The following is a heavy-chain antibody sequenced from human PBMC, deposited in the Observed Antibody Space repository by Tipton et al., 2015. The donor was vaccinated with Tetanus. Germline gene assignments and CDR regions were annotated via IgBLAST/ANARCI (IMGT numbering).Heavy chain of an antibody. Sequence: VQLVQSGAEVKKPGESLKISCKGSGYSFTSYSIGWVRQMSGKGLEWMGTIYPGASDAIYSPSFQGQVTISADNSIRTAYVQWSSLKASDTAMYYCARHPSQDAFDIWGQGTMVTVSS. J-gene: IGHJ3*02. CDR1: GYSFTSYS. D-gene: IGHD6-6*01. CDR2: IYPGASDA. V-gene: IGHV5-51*01. CDR3: ARHPSQDAFDI.